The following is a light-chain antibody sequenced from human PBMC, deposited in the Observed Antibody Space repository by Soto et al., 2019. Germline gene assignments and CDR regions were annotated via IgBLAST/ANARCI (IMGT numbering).Light chain of an antibody. CDR1: QSVSNN. J-gene: IGKJ1*01. CDR3: QQYDSWPRT. CDR2: AVS. V-gene: IGKV3-15*01. Sequence: EIVMTQSPATLSVSPGERATLSCRASQSVSNNLGWYQQKPGQAPRLLMHAVSTRANGIPARFSGSGSGTEFTLTISSLQSEDFAVYYCQQYDSWPRTFGQGTKVEVK.